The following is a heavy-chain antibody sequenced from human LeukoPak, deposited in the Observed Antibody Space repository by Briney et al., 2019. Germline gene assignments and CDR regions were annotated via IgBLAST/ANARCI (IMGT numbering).Heavy chain of an antibody. V-gene: IGHV4-39*01. CDR1: GGSISSSSYY. J-gene: IGHJ4*02. CDR3: ARCTSGLWAFDY. Sequence: SETLSLTCTVSGGSISSSSYYWGWIRQPPGKGLEWIGSIYYTGSTYYNPSLKSRVTISVDTSKNQFSLKLSSVTAADTAVYYCARCTSGLWAFDYWGQGTLVTVSS. D-gene: IGHD3-16*01. CDR2: IYYTGST.